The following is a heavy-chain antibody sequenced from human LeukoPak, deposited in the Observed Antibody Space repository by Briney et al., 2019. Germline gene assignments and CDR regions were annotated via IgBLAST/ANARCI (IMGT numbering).Heavy chain of an antibody. CDR3: ARGYDFWSGYYPDYGMDV. D-gene: IGHD3-3*01. Sequence: ASVKVSCKASGYTFTGYYMHWVRQAPGQGLEWMGWINPNSGGTNYAQKFQGRVTMTRDTSISTAYMELSRLRSDDTAVYYCARGYDFWSGYYPDYGMDVWGQGTTVTVS. J-gene: IGHJ6*02. V-gene: IGHV1-2*02. CDR2: INPNSGGT. CDR1: GYTFTGYY.